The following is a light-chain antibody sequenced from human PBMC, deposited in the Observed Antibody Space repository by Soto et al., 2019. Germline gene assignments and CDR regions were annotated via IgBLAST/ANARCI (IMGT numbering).Light chain of an antibody. CDR1: SRDVGGYSY. CDR3: SSFTSYSTLV. CDR2: DVN. J-gene: IGLJ2*01. V-gene: IGLV2-14*03. Sequence: QSALTQPASVSGSPGQSITISCTGTSRDVGGYSYVTWYQQHPGKAPKLMIYDVNNRPSCVADRFSGTKYGNTASLTISGLQDEDETDYYCSSFTSYSTLVFGGGTKLTVL.